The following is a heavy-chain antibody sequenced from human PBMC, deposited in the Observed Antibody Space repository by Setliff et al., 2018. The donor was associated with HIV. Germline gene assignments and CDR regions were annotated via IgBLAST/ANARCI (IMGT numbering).Heavy chain of an antibody. CDR3: ARVFPPTRGATTNTPPGVFDI. D-gene: IGHD1-1*01. J-gene: IGHJ3*02. V-gene: IGHV4-59*12. CDR2: IYYSGST. CDR1: GGSISSYY. Sequence: SETLSLTCTVSGGSISSYYWSWIRQPPGKGLEWIGYIYYSGSTNYNPSLRSRVTMSVDVSKNQFSLKLSSVTAADTAVYYCARVFPPTRGATTNTPPGVFDIWGQGTMVTVSS.